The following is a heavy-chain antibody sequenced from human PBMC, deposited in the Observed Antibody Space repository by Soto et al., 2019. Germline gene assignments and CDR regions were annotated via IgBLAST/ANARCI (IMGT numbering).Heavy chain of an antibody. D-gene: IGHD2-2*01. V-gene: IGHV3-53*04. CDR2: IYSGGST. CDR3: ARDRVVEYQLAVRTDYYYYGMDV. Sequence: EVQLVESGGGLVQPGGSLRLSCAASGFTVSSNYMSWVRQAPGKGLEWVSVIYSGGSTYYADSVKGRFTISRHNSKNTLYLQMNSLRAEDTAVYYCARDRVVEYQLAVRTDYYYYGMDVWGQGTTVTVSS. CDR1: GFTVSSNY. J-gene: IGHJ6*02.